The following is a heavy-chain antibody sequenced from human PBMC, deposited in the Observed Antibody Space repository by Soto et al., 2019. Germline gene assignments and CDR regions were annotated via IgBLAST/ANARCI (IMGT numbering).Heavy chain of an antibody. CDR2: IYYSGST. Sequence: SETLSLTCTVSGGSISSGGYYWSWIRQHPGKGLEWIGYIYYSGSTYYNPSLKSRVTISVDTSKNQFSLKLSSVTAADTAVYYCARSTVRGVNGGFDYWGQGTLVTVSS. V-gene: IGHV4-31*03. D-gene: IGHD3-10*01. J-gene: IGHJ4*02. CDR3: ARSTVRGVNGGFDY. CDR1: GGSISSGGYY.